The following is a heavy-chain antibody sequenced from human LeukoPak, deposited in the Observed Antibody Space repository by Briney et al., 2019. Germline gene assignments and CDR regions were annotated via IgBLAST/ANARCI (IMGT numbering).Heavy chain of an antibody. CDR3: ARIVGYSYGYSDX. CDR2: IYYSGGT. V-gene: IGHV4-39*02. J-gene: IGHJ4*02. Sequence: SETLSLTCTVSGGSVSSSSYFWGWIRQPPGKGLEWIGSIYYSGGTYYNPSLKSRVSISVDTSKNHFSLKLTSVTAADTAVYYCARIVGYSYGYSDXWGQGTLVTVX. CDR1: GGSVSSSSYF. D-gene: IGHD5-18*01.